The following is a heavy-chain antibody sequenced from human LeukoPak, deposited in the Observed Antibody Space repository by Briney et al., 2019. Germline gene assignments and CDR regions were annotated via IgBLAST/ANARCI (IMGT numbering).Heavy chain of an antibody. CDR3: ARTSGKIYYYYGMDV. CDR1: GFTFSSYA. Sequence: GGSLRLSCAASGFTFSSYAMHWVRQAPGKGLEYVSAISSNGGSTYYANSVKGRFTISRDNSKNTLYLQMGSLRAGDMAVYYCARTSGKIYYYYGMDVWGQGTTVTVSS. V-gene: IGHV3-64*01. D-gene: IGHD3-10*01. J-gene: IGHJ6*02. CDR2: ISSNGGST.